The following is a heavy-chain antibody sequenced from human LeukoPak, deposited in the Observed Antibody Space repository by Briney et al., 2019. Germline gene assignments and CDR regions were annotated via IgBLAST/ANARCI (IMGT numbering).Heavy chain of an antibody. D-gene: IGHD5-18*01. CDR3: ARGGGYSYGYALDI. V-gene: IGHV4-61*01. CDR2: IYYSGGT. Sequence: SETLSLTCTVSGGSFSSGSYYWSWIRQPPGKGLEWIGYIYYSGGTNYNPSLKSRVTISIDTSKNQFSLKLSSVTAADTAVFYCARGGGYSYGYALDIWGQGTMVTVS. J-gene: IGHJ3*02. CDR1: GGSFSSGSYY.